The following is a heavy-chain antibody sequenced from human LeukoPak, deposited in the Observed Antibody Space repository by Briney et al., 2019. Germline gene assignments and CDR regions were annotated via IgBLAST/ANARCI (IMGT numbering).Heavy chain of an antibody. V-gene: IGHV4-39*01. D-gene: IGHD5-18*01. CDR1: GGSISSSSYY. J-gene: IGHJ4*02. CDR2: IYYSGST. CDR3: ARPSGYSYGYGIDY. Sequence: SETLSLTCTVSGGSISSSSYYWGWIRQPPGKGLEWIGSIYYSGSTYYNPSLKSRVTISVDTSKNQFSLKLSSVTAADTAVYYCARPSGYSYGYGIDYWGQGTLVTVSS.